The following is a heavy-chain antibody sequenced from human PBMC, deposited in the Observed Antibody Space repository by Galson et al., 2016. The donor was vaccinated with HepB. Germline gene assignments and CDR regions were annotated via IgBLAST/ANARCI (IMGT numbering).Heavy chain of an antibody. CDR2: MSPNSGNT. CDR3: ARDYGGNSGWFDP. Sequence: SVKVSCKSSGYTFTNYDINWVRQATGQGLEWLGWMSPNSGNTGYAQNFQGRVTLTRDTSISTADMELSSLRSDDTAVYYCARDYGGNSGWFDPWGQGTLVTVSS. CDR1: GYTFTNYD. D-gene: IGHD4-23*01. J-gene: IGHJ5*02. V-gene: IGHV1-8*01.